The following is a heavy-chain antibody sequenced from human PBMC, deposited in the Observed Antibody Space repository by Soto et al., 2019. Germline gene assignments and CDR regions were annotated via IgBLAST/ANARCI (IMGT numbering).Heavy chain of an antibody. V-gene: IGHV4-39*01. J-gene: IGHJ4*02. D-gene: IGHD2-8*01. CDR2: IYYSGDT. Sequence: PSETLSLICTVSGGSMVSSSYCFGWMRKPPGKGLEWLGTIYYSGDTLYNPSLKSRVTMSIDTSKNQVSVKLSSVTAADTAVYYCATPLLYCPNGICFDLWGQGTLVTVSS. CDR3: ATPLLYCPNGICFDL. CDR1: GGSMVSSSYC.